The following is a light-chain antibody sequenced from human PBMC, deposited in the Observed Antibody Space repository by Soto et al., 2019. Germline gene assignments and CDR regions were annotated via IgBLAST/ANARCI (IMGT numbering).Light chain of an antibody. CDR3: QDYGTSHPWT. V-gene: IGKV3-20*01. CDR2: GGS. Sequence: EVVLTQSPGALSLSPGEGVTLSCRASQNIRGNELAWYRPKRGQAPRLLMYGGSTRADGIPDRFSGRGTGTNFTLTISRLEPEDSAVYYCQDYGTSHPWTFGQGTKLEIK. J-gene: IGKJ1*01. CDR1: QNIRGNE.